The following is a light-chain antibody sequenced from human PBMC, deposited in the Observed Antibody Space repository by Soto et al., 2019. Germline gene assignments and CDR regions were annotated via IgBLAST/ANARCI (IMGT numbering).Light chain of an antibody. Sequence: DIQMTQSPSSVSASVGDRVTITCRASQGINNWLAWYQQKPGKAPELLIYAVSYLQSGVPSRFSGSGSGTDFTLTITSLEPEDFAVYFCHQRYNWPRVTFGQGTRLEIK. V-gene: IGKV1-12*01. CDR2: AVS. CDR1: QGINNW. CDR3: HQRYNWPRVT. J-gene: IGKJ5*01.